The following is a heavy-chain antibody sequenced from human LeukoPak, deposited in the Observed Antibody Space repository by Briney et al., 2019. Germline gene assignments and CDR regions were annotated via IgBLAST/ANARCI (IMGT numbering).Heavy chain of an antibody. CDR1: GGSFSGYY. V-gene: IGHV4-34*01. J-gene: IGHJ6*03. Sequence: SETLSLTCAVYGGSFSGYYWSWVRQPPGKGLEWIGEINHSGSTNYNPPLKSRVTISVDTSKNQFSLKLSSVTAADTAVYYCASGVVVPAANNYYYMDVWGKGTTVTVSS. D-gene: IGHD2-2*01. CDR2: INHSGST. CDR3: ASGVVVPAANNYYYMDV.